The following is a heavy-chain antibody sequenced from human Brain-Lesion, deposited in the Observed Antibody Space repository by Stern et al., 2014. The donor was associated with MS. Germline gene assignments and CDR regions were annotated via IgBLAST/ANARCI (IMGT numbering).Heavy chain of an antibody. V-gene: IGHV4-39*01. Sequence: VQLVESGPGLVKPSETLSLTCTVAGGSVSSTSYAWAWIRQPPGKGLEWIGTIYYSGNTYYSPSLKSRLTISLATSPHPFSLQLGFVTAADTAVYYCAGEEDIRYCSGGSCTGNWFDPWGQGTLVTVSS. CDR3: AGEEDIRYCSGGSCTGNWFDP. J-gene: IGHJ5*02. CDR2: IYYSGNT. CDR1: GGSVSSTSYA. D-gene: IGHD2-15*01.